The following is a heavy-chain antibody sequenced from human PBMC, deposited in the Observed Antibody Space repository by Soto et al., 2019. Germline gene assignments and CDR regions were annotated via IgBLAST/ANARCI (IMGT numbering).Heavy chain of an antibody. CDR1: GFIFSDYD. J-gene: IGHJ6*02. V-gene: IGHV3-23*01. D-gene: IGHD4-4*01. Sequence: LRLSCAASGFIFSDYDMSWVRQAPGKGLEWVSGISGSGAATFYADSAKGRFTTSRDNSKNRLFLQMNRLRAEDTAAHFCVRQAKLTTVNENVGFYYGLDVWGQGATVTVSS. CDR2: ISGSGAAT. CDR3: VRQAKLTTVNENVGFYYGLDV.